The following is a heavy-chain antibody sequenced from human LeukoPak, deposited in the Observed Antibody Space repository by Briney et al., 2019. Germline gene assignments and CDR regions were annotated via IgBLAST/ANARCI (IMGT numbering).Heavy chain of an antibody. CDR2: ISYDGSNK. CDR1: GFTFSIFG. D-gene: IGHD6-19*01. J-gene: IGHJ4*02. V-gene: IGHV3-30*18. CDR3: AKVEAAVAGAFDY. Sequence: QPGRSLRLSCAASGFTFSIFGVHWVRHAPDEALEWVAVISYDGSNKYYADSVKGRFTISRDNSKNTLYLHMNSLRAEDTAVYYCAKVEAAVAGAFDYWGQGTLVTVCS.